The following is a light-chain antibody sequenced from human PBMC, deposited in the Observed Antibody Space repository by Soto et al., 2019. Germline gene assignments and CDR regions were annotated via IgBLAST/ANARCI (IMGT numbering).Light chain of an antibody. CDR1: QSISSW. Sequence: DIQMTQSPSTVSASVGDRVTITCRASQSISSWLAWYQQKPGKAPNLLIYKASSLESGVPSGFSGSGSGTEFTLTISSLQPDDFATYYCQQYNIYPWTFGQGTKVEIK. V-gene: IGKV1-5*03. J-gene: IGKJ1*01. CDR2: KAS. CDR3: QQYNIYPWT.